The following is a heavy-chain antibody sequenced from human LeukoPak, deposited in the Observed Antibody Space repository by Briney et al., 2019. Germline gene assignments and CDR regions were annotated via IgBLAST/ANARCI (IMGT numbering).Heavy chain of an antibody. J-gene: IGHJ4*02. Sequence: GESLKISCKASGYSFTGYRIGWVRQLPGKGLEWMGIISPGDSDARYSPSFQGRVTISADKSVSTAYLQWSSLKVSDTAMYYCARLFPEMATSFDYWGQGTLVTVSS. V-gene: IGHV5-51*01. CDR3: ARLFPEMATSFDY. CDR2: ISPGDSDA. D-gene: IGHD5-24*01. CDR1: GYSFTGYR.